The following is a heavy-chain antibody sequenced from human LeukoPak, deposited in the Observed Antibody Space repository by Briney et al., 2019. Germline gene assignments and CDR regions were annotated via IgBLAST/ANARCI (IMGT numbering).Heavy chain of an antibody. V-gene: IGHV3-30-3*01. CDR1: GLTFSSYA. CDR2: ISYDGSNK. J-gene: IGHJ5*02. CDR3: ARDSYSSSWYSYGGFDP. D-gene: IGHD6-13*01. Sequence: GGSLRLSCAASGLTFSSYAMHWVRQAPGKGLEWVAVISYDGSNKYYADSVKGRFTISRDNSKNTLYLQMNSLRAEDTAVYYCARDSYSSSWYSYGGFDPWGQGTLVTVSS.